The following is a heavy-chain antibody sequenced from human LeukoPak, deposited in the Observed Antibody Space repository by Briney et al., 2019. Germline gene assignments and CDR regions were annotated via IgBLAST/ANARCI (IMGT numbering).Heavy chain of an antibody. CDR2: INPSGGST. CDR1: GYTFTSYG. J-gene: IGHJ6*03. Sequence: GASVKVSCKASGYTFTSYGISWVRQAPGQGLEWMGLINPSGGSTRYAQKFQGRVSITRDTSASTAYMELSSLRSDDRAIYYCARGRGTPASSNRDFYFYYYMDVWGKGTTVTVAS. V-gene: IGHV1-46*01. D-gene: IGHD6-13*01. CDR3: ARGRGTPASSNRDFYFYYYMDV.